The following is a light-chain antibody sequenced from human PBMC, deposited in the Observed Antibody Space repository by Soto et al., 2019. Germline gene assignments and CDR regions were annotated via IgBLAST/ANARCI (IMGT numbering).Light chain of an antibody. V-gene: IGKV2-28*01. CDR3: MQSRQGFLT. CDR2: LGS. J-gene: IGKJ4*01. Sequence: DIVLTQSPLSLPVTPGDPASISCRSSQSLLDSDGNNYLDWFLQKPGQSPQLLIYLGSNRASGVPDRFSGSGSGTDFTLKISRVEAEDIGVYYCMQSRQGFLTFGGGTKVEIK. CDR1: QSLLDSDGNNY.